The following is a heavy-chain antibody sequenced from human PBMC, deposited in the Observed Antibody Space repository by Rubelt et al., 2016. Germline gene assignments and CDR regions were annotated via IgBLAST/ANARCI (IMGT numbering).Heavy chain of an antibody. V-gene: IGHV4-39*01. Sequence: QLQLQESGPGLVKPSETLSLTCTVSGGSITSSTYYWGWIRQPPGKGLEWIGSVYYSGSTFYSPSLKSRVTISLNTSKNQFPLKRSSVTAAETAVYYCARTPGQGSWYYFDYWGQGTLVTVSS. D-gene: IGHD6-13*01. CDR2: VYYSGST. CDR3: ARTPGQGSWYYFDY. J-gene: IGHJ4*02. CDR1: GGSITSSTYY.